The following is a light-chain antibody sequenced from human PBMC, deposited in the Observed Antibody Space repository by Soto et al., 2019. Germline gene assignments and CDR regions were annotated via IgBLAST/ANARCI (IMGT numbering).Light chain of an antibody. CDR3: QQHANYPIT. J-gene: IGKJ4*01. CDR1: RNIGSW. V-gene: IGKV1-5*03. Sequence: DIQMTQSPSTLSASIADRVTITCRASRNIGSWLAWYQQKAGKAPNLLIYKASTLETGVPSRFSGSASGTEFTLTISSLQPDDFATYYCQQHANYPITFGGGTKVDIK. CDR2: KAS.